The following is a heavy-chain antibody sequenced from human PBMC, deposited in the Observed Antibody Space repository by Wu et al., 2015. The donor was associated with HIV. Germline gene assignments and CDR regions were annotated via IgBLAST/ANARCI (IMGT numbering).Heavy chain of an antibody. D-gene: IGHD3-10*01. Sequence: QVQLQESGPGLVKPSETLSLTCAVYGGSFSGYYWSWIRQPPGKGLEWIGEINHSGSTNYNPSLKSRVTISVDTSKNQFSLKLSSVTAADTAVYYCALWFGELHEDQHWGQGTLVTVSS. J-gene: IGHJ1*01. V-gene: IGHV4-34*01. CDR2: INHSGST. CDR3: ALWFGELHEDQH. CDR1: GGSFSGYY.